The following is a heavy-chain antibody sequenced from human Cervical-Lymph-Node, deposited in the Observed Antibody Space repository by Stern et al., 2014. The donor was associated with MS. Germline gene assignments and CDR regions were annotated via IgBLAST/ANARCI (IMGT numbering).Heavy chain of an antibody. J-gene: IGHJ4*02. CDR1: GYLFDDYW. V-gene: IGHV5-51*03. CDR2: IFPRDSNT. D-gene: IGHD5-12*01. CDR3: ASSPATPSGYDRFDY. Sequence: DQLVQSGAEVKKPGESLKISCEASGYLFDDYWIGWVRQMSGRGLELVAIIFPRDSNTRYSPSVQGQVTIPADKSISTAYLQWSARKASAPAFYYCASSPATPSGYDRFDYWGQGALVTVSS.